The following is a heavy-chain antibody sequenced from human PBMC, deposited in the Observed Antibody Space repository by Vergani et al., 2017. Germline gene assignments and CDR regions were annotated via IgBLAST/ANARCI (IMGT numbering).Heavy chain of an antibody. CDR2: IYTSGST. CDR1: GGSISSGSYY. J-gene: IGHJ6*03. Sequence: QVQLQESGPGLVKPSGTLSLTCTVSGGSISSGSYYWSWIRQPAGKGLEWIGRIYTSGSTNYNPSLKSRVTISVDTSKNQFSLKLSSVTAADTAVYYCARAHIVVVATHYYYYYMDVWGKGTTVTVSS. D-gene: IGHD2-2*01. CDR3: ARAHIVVVATHYYYYYMDV. V-gene: IGHV4-61*02.